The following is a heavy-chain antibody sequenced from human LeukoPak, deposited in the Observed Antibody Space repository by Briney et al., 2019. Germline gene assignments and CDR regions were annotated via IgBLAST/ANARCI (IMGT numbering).Heavy chain of an antibody. J-gene: IGHJ3*02. D-gene: IGHD3-22*01. CDR1: FHFSNYC. V-gene: IGHV3-21*01. Sequence: GALRLLLAGLWFHFSNYCQNWVRPASGKGPEWVLFISCNSSYIYYADSVKGRFTISRDNAKNSLYLQMNSLRAEDTAVYYCARGRAPYYYDSSGYYGLAFDIWGQGTMVTVSS. CDR2: ISCNSSYI. CDR3: ARGRAPYYYDSSGYYGLAFDI.